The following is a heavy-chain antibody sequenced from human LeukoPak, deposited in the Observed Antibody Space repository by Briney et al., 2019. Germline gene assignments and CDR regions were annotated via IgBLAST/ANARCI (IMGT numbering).Heavy chain of an antibody. CDR1: GYTFNSYG. Sequence: SVKVSCKASGYTFNSYGISWVRQALGQGLEWMGGIIPIFGTANYAQKFQGRVTITADESTSTAYMELSSLRSEDTAVYYCARGAYGDYGGQEYFQHWGQGTLVTVSS. J-gene: IGHJ1*01. D-gene: IGHD4-17*01. CDR3: ARGAYGDYGGQEYFQH. CDR2: IIPIFGTA. V-gene: IGHV1-69*13.